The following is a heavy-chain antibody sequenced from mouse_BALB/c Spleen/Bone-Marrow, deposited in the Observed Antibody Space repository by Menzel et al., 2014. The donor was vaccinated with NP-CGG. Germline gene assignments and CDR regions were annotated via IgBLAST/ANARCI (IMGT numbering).Heavy chain of an antibody. D-gene: IGHD2-1*01. CDR2: ISYDGSN. V-gene: IGHV3-6*02. Sequence: EVQRVESGPGLVKPSQSLSLTCSVTGYSITSGYYWNWIRQFPGNKLEWMGYISYDGSNNYNPSLKNRISITRDTSKNQFFLKLNSVTTEDTATYYCARYGNYNAMDYWGQGTSVTVSS. CDR3: ARYGNYNAMDY. J-gene: IGHJ4*01. CDR1: GYSITSGYY.